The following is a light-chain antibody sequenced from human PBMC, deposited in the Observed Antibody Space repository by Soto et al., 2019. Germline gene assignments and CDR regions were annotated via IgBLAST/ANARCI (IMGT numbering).Light chain of an antibody. CDR1: QSGSGN. CDR2: GVS. J-gene: IGKJ1*01. CDR3: QQYNNWPPT. V-gene: IGKV3-15*01. Sequence: AMSQSPETQSVSPGARAALSCRARQSGSGNLAWHQQKPGQAPRLLIYGVSTKASGIPARFSGSGSGTEFTLTISSLQSEDVAVYCCQQYNNWPPTFGQGTKV.